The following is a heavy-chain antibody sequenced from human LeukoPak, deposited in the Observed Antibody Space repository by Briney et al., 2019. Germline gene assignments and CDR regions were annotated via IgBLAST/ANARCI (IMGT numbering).Heavy chain of an antibody. CDR3: ASAPLSLWFGELYYFDY. Sequence: SVKVSCKASGGTFSSYAISWVRQAPGQGLEWMGRIIPILGIANYAQKFQGRVTITADKSTSTAYMELSSLRSEDTAVYYCASAPLSLWFGELYYFDYWGQGTLVTVSS. CDR1: GGTFSSYA. D-gene: IGHD3-10*01. J-gene: IGHJ4*02. V-gene: IGHV1-69*04. CDR2: IIPILGIA.